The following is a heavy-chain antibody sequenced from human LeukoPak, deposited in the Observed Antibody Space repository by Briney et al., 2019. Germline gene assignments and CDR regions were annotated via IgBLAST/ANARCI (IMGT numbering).Heavy chain of an antibody. CDR1: GYSISSGYY. CDR2: IYYSGRT. V-gene: IGHV4-61*01. CDR3: ARGQKYRSGYTVTELGSGYFDY. J-gene: IGHJ4*02. Sequence: SETLSLTCTVSGYSISSGYYWSWIRQPPGRGLEWIGYIYYSGRTSYNPSLKSRVTISVDTSKNQFSLRLSSVTAADTAVYYCARGQKYRSGYTVTELGSGYFDYWGQGPLVTVSS. D-gene: IGHD5-18*01.